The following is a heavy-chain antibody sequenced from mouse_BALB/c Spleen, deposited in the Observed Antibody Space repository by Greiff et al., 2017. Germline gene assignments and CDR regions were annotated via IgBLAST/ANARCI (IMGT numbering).Heavy chain of an antibody. CDR1: GFTFSDYY. Sequence: EVQVVESGGGLVKPGGSLKLSCAASGFTFSDYYMYWVRQTPEKRLEWVATISDGGSYTYYPDSVKGRFTISRDNAKNNLYLQMSSLKSEDTAMYYCARGGYSDYWGQGTTLTVSS. V-gene: IGHV5-4*02. CDR2: ISDGGSYT. D-gene: IGHD2-3*01. J-gene: IGHJ2*01. CDR3: ARGGYSDY.